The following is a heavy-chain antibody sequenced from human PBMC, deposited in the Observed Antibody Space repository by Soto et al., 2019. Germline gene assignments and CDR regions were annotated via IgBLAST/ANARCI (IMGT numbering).Heavy chain of an antibody. V-gene: IGHV3-15*01. CDR3: TTGAAADPYYYYYYGMDA. Sequence: AGGSLRLSCAASGFTFSNAWMCWVRQAPGKGLEWVGRIKSKTDGGTTDYAAPVKGRFTISRDDSKNTLYLQMNSLKTEDTAVYYCTTGAAADPYYYYYYGMDAWGQGTTVTVSS. CDR2: IKSKTDGGTT. CDR1: GFTFSNAW. D-gene: IGHD6-13*01. J-gene: IGHJ6*02.